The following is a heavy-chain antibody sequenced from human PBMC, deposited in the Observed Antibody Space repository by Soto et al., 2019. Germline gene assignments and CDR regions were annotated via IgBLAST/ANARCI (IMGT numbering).Heavy chain of an antibody. V-gene: IGHV4-59*12. J-gene: IGHJ6*02. CDR1: NVSISTYY. CDR2: LYYRGST. CDR3: ARLPRSYCSSTSCRGGYYYGMDV. Sequence: PSETLSLTCSVTNVSISTYYWGWIRQPPGKRLEWIGYLYYRGSTNYNPSLKSRVTISVDTSKNQFSLKLSSVTAADTAVYYCARLPRSYCSSTSCRGGYYYGMDVWGQGTTVTVSS. D-gene: IGHD2-2*01.